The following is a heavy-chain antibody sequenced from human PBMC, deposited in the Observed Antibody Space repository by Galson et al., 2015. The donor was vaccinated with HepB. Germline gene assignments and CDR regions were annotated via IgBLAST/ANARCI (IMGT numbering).Heavy chain of an antibody. D-gene: IGHD4-11*01. J-gene: IGHJ4*02. CDR3: ARRSYSNYVLVY. CDR1: GFTFSAYA. CDR2: ISYDGSNK. V-gene: IGHV3-30*04. Sequence: SLRLSCAASGFTFSAYAMHWVRQAPGKGLEWVTFISYDGSNKYYADSVKGRFTISRDTSKNTLYLQMNSLRAEDTAVYYCARRSYSNYVLVYWGQGTLVTVSS.